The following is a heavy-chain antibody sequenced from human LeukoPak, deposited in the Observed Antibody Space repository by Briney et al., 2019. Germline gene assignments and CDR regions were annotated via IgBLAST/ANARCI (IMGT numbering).Heavy chain of an antibody. CDR1: GFTFSSYD. J-gene: IGHJ5*02. V-gene: IGHV3-48*01. CDR3: ARGPPLFDP. CDR2: ISTDSSTM. Sequence: PGGSLRLSCAASGFTFSSYDMNWVRQAPGKGLEWVSHISTDSSTMYYADSVKGRFTISRDNAQNSLYLQMSSLRAEDTAVYYCARGPPLFDPWGQGTLVTVSS.